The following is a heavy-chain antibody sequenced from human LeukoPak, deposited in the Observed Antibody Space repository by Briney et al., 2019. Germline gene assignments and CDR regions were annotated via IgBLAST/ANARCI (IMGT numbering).Heavy chain of an antibody. V-gene: IGHV3-33*01. CDR3: ARDRHGDYSFDY. CDR2: IWYDGSNK. J-gene: IGHJ4*02. Sequence: GRSLRLSCAASGFTFSSYGMHWVRQAPGKGLVWVAVIWYDGSNKYYADSVKGRFTISRDNSKNTLYLQMNSLRAEDTAVYYCARDRHGDYSFDYWGQGTLVTVSS. D-gene: IGHD4-17*01. CDR1: GFTFSSYG.